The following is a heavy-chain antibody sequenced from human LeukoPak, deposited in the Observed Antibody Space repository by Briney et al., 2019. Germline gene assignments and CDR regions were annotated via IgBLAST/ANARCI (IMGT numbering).Heavy chain of an antibody. Sequence: PSETLSLTCTVSGGSISSSSYYWGWIRQPPGKGLEWIGSIYYSVSTYYKPSLKSRVTISVDTSKNQFSLKLSTVTAADTAVYYCARDRDTAIGPLWGQGTLVTVSS. J-gene: IGHJ4*02. D-gene: IGHD5-18*01. CDR2: IYYSVST. CDR1: GGSISSSSYY. CDR3: ARDRDTAIGPL. V-gene: IGHV4-39*07.